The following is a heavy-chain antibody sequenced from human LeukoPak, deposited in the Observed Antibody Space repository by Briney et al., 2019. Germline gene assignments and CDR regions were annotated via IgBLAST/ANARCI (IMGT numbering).Heavy chain of an antibody. CDR1: GYTFPSYF. CDR3: ARGGAYYFNSGGYYWFDP. CDR2: INPTGGST. Sequence: ASVKVSCKASGYTFPSYFMHWVRQAPGQGLEWMGIINPTGGSTTYAQKFQGRVTMTRDTSITTAYMELSSLRSEDTATYYCARGGAYYFNSGGYYWFDPWGQGTLVIVSS. D-gene: IGHD3-22*01. J-gene: IGHJ5*02. V-gene: IGHV1-46*01.